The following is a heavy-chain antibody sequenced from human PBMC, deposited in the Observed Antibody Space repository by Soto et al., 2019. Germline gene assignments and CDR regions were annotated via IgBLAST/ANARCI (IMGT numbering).Heavy chain of an antibody. CDR1: GGTFSSYA. CDR3: SRAVQWLPGY. V-gene: IGHV1-69*13. CDR2: IIPIFGAA. D-gene: IGHD6-19*01. J-gene: IGHJ4*02. Sequence: SVKVSCKASGGTFSSYAISWVRQAPGQGLEWMGGIIPIFGAANYAQKVQGRVTITADESTSTAYMELSSLRSEYTAMYYYSRAVQWLPGYWGQGTLVTVSS.